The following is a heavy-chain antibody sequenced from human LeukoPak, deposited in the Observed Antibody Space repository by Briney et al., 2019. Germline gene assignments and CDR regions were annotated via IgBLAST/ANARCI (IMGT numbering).Heavy chain of an antibody. V-gene: IGHV4-38-2*02. CDR1: GYSISSGHY. J-gene: IGHJ4*02. CDR2: IYHSGNT. D-gene: IGHD3-3*02. CDR3: ARGVTDTSGIRVVD. Sequence: SETLSLTCTVSGYSISSGHYWGWIRQPPGKGLEWIASIYHSGNTYFKPSLKSRVIISVDTSKNQCSLKLSSVTAADTAVYYCARGVTDTSGIRVVDWGQGTLVTVSS.